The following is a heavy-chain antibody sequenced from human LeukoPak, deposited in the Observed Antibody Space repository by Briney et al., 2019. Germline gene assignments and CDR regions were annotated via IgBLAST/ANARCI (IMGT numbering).Heavy chain of an antibody. CDR1: GFTFSSYG. Sequence: GGSLRLSCAASGFTFSSYGMHWVRQAPGKGLEWVAVISYDGSNKYYADSVKGRFTISRDNSKNTLYLQMNSLRAEDTAVYYCAKSLVMATIPDGYFDLWGRGTLVTVSS. CDR2: ISYDGSNK. V-gene: IGHV3-30*18. D-gene: IGHD5-24*01. J-gene: IGHJ2*01. CDR3: AKSLVMATIPDGYFDL.